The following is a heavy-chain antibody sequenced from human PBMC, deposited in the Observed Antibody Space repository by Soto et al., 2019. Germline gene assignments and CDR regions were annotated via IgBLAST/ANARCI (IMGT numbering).Heavy chain of an antibody. CDR1: GGSISSGGYY. CDR3: ARGERCAFDP. J-gene: IGHJ5*02. Sequence: QVQLQESGPGLVKPSQTLSLTCTVSGGSISSGGYYWSWIRQHPGKGLEWIGYIYYSGSTYYNPSLKTLATISVDTSKNQFSLKLSSVTAADTAVYYCARGERCAFDPWGQGTLVTVSS. V-gene: IGHV4-31*01. CDR2: IYYSGST.